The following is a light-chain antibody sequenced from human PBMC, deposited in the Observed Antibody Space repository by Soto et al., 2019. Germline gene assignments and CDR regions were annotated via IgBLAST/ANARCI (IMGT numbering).Light chain of an antibody. CDR2: SNN. Sequence: QAVVTQAPSVSGTPGQRVTITCSGSSSNIGRNSVNWYQHLPGTAPKLLIYSNNQRPSGVPDRFSGSKSGTSASLAISGLRSEDEADYYCAAWDDSLSGVVFGGGTKLTVL. J-gene: IGLJ2*01. CDR3: AAWDDSLSGVV. CDR1: SSNIGRNS. V-gene: IGLV1-47*02.